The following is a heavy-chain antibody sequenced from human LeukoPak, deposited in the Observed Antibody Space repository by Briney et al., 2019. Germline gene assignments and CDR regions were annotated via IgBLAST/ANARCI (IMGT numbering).Heavy chain of an antibody. V-gene: IGHV3-48*03. J-gene: IGHJ4*02. D-gene: IGHD2-2*01. CDR3: AGVSMSYAQHLDY. CDR2: ISSSGSAI. CDR1: GFAFSSYE. Sequence: PGGSLRLSCAASGFAFSSYEMNWVRQAPGKGLEWVSYISSSGSAIYYADSVKGRFTISRDNAKNSLYLQMNSLRADDTAVYHCAGVSMSYAQHLDYWGQGTLVTVSS.